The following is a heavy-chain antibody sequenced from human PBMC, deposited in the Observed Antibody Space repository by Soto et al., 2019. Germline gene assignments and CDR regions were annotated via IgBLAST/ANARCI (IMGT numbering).Heavy chain of an antibody. Sequence: QVQLVQSGAEVKKPGASVKVSCKASGYTFTSYGISWVRQAPGQGLEWMGWISAYNGNTNYAQKLQGRGTMTTDTSTSTAYMELRSLRSDDTAVYYCARDSYYGGTPTNWFDPWGQGTLVTVSS. D-gene: IGHD4-17*01. CDR2: ISAYNGNT. V-gene: IGHV1-18*01. CDR1: GYTFTSYG. CDR3: ARDSYYGGTPTNWFDP. J-gene: IGHJ5*02.